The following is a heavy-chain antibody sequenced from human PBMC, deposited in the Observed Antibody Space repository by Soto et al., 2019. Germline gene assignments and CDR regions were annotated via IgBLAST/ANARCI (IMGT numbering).Heavy chain of an antibody. Sequence: GGSLRLSCAASGFTFSSYGMHWVCQAPGKGLEWVAVIWYDGSNKYYADSVKGRFTISRDNSKNTLYLQMNSLRAEDTAVYYCARVPRFLEWFSTNYYGMDVWGQGTTVTVSS. V-gene: IGHV3-33*01. CDR1: GFTFSSYG. J-gene: IGHJ6*02. CDR3: ARVPRFLEWFSTNYYGMDV. CDR2: IWYDGSNK. D-gene: IGHD3-3*01.